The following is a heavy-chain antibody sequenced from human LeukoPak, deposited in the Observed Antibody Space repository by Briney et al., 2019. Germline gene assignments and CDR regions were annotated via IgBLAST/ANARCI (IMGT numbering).Heavy chain of an antibody. CDR3: ARAEGYYDSSGNDAFDI. V-gene: IGHV3-30*03. J-gene: IGHJ3*02. CDR2: ISYDGSNK. CDR1: GFTFSNYG. D-gene: IGHD3-22*01. Sequence: GGSLRLSCAASGFTFSNYGMHWVRQAPGKGLEWVAVISYDGSNKYYADSVEGRFTISRDNSKNTLYLQMNSLRAEDTAVYYCARAEGYYDSSGNDAFDIWGQGTMVTVPS.